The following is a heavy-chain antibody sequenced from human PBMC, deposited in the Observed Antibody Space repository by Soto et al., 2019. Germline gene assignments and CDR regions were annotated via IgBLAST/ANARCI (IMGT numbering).Heavy chain of an antibody. Sequence: SETLSLTCAVSGGSISSYYWSWIRQPPGKGLEWIGYIYYSGTTNYNPSLKSRVTISIDTSKNQFSLKLSSVTAADTAVYYCARLPAAGGMIFDYWGQGTLVTVS. J-gene: IGHJ4*02. V-gene: IGHV4-59*08. CDR1: GGSISSYY. CDR2: IYYSGTT. D-gene: IGHD6-13*01. CDR3: ARLPAAGGMIFDY.